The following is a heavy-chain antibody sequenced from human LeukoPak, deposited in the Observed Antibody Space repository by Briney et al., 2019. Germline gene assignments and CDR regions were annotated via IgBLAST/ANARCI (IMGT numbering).Heavy chain of an antibody. Sequence: ASVKVSCKASGYTFSSYALHWVRQAPGQRLEWMGWISAYNGNTNYAQKLQGRVTMSTDTSTSTAYMELRSLRSDDTAVYYCARDPSGRLDVWGQGTTVTVSS. J-gene: IGHJ6*02. D-gene: IGHD6-25*01. V-gene: IGHV1-18*01. CDR2: ISAYNGNT. CDR1: GYTFSSYA. CDR3: ARDPSGRLDV.